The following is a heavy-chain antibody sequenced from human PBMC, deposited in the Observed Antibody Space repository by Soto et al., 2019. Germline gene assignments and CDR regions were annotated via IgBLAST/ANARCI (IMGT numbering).Heavy chain of an antibody. CDR1: GYTFTGYY. CDR2: INPNSGGT. V-gene: IGHV1-2*02. Sequence: QVQLVQSGAEVKKPGASVKVSCKASGYTFTGYYMHWVRQAPGQGLEWMGWINPNSGGTNYAQKFQGRVTMTRDTSISTAYMELSRLRSDDTAVXXCARDLRIAARPTRGGYWGQGTLVTVSS. D-gene: IGHD6-6*01. CDR3: ARDLRIAARPTRGGY. J-gene: IGHJ4*02.